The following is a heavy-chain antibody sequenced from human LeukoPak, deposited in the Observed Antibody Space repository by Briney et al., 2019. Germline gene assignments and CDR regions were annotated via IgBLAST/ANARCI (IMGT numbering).Heavy chain of an antibody. CDR2: IYYSGST. CDR1: DGSMSPYY. Sequence: ASETLSLTCTVSDGSMSPYYWSWIRQPPGKGLEWIGYIYYSGSTNYNPSLKSRVTISVDTSKNQFSLKLSSVTAADTAVYYCAREKHLDYWGQGTLVTVSS. J-gene: IGHJ4*02. V-gene: IGHV4-59*01. D-gene: IGHD2-21*01. CDR3: AREKHLDY.